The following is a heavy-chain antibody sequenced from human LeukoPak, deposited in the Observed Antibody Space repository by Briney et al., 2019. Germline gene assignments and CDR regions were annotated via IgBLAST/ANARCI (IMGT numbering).Heavy chain of an antibody. D-gene: IGHD6-19*01. CDR2: ISSSSSTI. CDR1: GFTFSSYS. Sequence: GGSLRLSCAASGFTFSSYSMNWVRQAPGKGLEWVSYISSSSSTIYYADSVKGRFTISRDNAKNSLYLQMNSLRAEDTAVCYCARDQDYHPGYSSGWYYWGQGTLVTVSS. J-gene: IGHJ4*02. V-gene: IGHV3-48*01. CDR3: ARDQDYHPGYSSGWYY.